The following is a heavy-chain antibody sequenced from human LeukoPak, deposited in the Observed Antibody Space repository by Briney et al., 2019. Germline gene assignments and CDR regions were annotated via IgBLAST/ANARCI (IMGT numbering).Heavy chain of an antibody. CDR1: GFIFSDYY. CDR3: ARDLQSSGSGSGYLN. CDR2: ISNSGSTI. V-gene: IGHV3-11*01. J-gene: IGHJ4*02. D-gene: IGHD3-10*01. Sequence: GGSLRLSCAASGFIFSDYYMSWIRQAPGKGLEWVSYISNSGSTIKYADSVKGRFTISRDDAKNSLYLQMNSLRAEDTAVYYCARDLQSSGSGSGYLNWGQGTLVTVSS.